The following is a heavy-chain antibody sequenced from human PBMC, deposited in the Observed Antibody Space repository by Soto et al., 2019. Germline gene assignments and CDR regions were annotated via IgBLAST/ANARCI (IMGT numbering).Heavy chain of an antibody. CDR3: ARSWDSSSWDV. CDR1: GFTFTSSA. CDR2: IVVGSGNT. D-gene: IGHD6-13*01. V-gene: IGHV1-58*01. J-gene: IGHJ3*01. Sequence: SVKVSCKASGFTFTSSAVQWVRQARGQRLEWIGWIVVGSGNTNYAQKFQERVTISRDNAQNSLYLQMSSLRAEDTAVYYCARSWDSSSWDVWGLGTMVTVSS.